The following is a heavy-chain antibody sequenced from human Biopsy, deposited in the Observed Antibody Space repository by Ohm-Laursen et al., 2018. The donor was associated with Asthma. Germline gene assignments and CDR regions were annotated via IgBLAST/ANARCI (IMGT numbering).Heavy chain of an antibody. CDR1: GTHFGSYN. V-gene: IGHV3-30-3*01. D-gene: IGHD6-13*01. J-gene: IGHJ4*02. Sequence: SLRLSCSASGTHFGSYNMHWARQAPGKGLEWVAVITFDGSTQHYGDSVKGRFTISRDNSKNMLFLQMNRLRAEDTAVYYCSRDTLGYYFDIWGQGTQVTVSS. CDR2: ITFDGSTQ. CDR3: SRDTLGYYFDI.